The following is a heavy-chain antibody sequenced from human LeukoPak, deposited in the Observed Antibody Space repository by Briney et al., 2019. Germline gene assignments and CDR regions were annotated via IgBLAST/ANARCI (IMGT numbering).Heavy chain of an antibody. D-gene: IGHD6-13*01. CDR2: IYSGGST. V-gene: IGHV3-53*01. CDR3: ASSIAAAGRGAFDI. Sequence: TGGSLRLSCAASGFTFSSYAMNWVRQAPGKGLEWVSVIYSGGSTYYADSVKGRFTISRDNSKNTLYLQMNSLRAEDTAVYYCASSIAAAGRGAFDIWGQGTMVTVSS. CDR1: GFTFSSYA. J-gene: IGHJ3*02.